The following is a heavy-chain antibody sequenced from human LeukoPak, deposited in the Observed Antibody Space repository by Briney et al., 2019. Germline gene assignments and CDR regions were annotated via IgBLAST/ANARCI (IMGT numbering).Heavy chain of an antibody. CDR1: GGSINSYY. CDR3: ARRQYYDSDGYWYYFDY. CDR2: IYYSGST. V-gene: IGHV4-59*08. Sequence: SETLSLTCTVSGGSINSYYWSWIRQPPGQGLEWIGQIYYSGSTNYNPSLQSRVPMSVDTSKNQFSLNLSSVTAADTAVYYCARRQYYDSDGYWYYFDYWGQGILVTVSS. J-gene: IGHJ4*02. D-gene: IGHD3-22*01.